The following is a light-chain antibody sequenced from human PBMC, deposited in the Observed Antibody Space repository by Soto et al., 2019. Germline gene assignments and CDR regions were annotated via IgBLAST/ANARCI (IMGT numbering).Light chain of an antibody. CDR3: CSYAGSNNFL. J-gene: IGLJ2*01. CDR2: EVT. Sequence: QSALTQPASVSGSPGQSITISSTGTNGDVGNYNRVSWYQQHPGTAPKLVIYEVTKRPSGVSNRFSGSKSGNTASLTISGLQCEDEADYYCCSYAGSNNFLFGGGTQLTVL. CDR1: NGDVGNYNR. V-gene: IGLV2-23*02.